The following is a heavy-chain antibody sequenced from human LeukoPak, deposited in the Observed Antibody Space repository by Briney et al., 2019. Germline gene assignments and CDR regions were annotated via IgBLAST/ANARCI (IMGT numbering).Heavy chain of an antibody. V-gene: IGHV3-74*01. CDR2: ISRDGSST. CDR3: ARQIEGGYHAFDI. CDR1: GFTFSSYA. J-gene: IGHJ3*02. D-gene: IGHD3-16*02. Sequence: GGSLRLSCAASGFTFSSYAMNWVRQAPGKGLVWVSRISRDGSSTIYADSVKGRFTISRDNARDTLYLQMSSLRAEDTAVYYCARQIEGGYHAFDIWGQGTMVPVSS.